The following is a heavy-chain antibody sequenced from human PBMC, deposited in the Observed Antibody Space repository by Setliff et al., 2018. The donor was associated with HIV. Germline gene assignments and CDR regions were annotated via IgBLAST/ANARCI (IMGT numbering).Heavy chain of an antibody. CDR1: GFTFSSYA. CDR3: AKDRYSSGWYDFDY. J-gene: IGHJ4*02. Sequence: RASVKVSCAASGFTFSSYAMSWVRQAPGKGLEWVSAISGSGGSTYYADSVKGRFTISRDNSKNTLYLQMNSLRAEDTAVYYCAKDRYSSGWYDFDYWGQGTLVTVPQ. V-gene: IGHV3-23*01. CDR2: ISGSGGST. D-gene: IGHD6-19*01.